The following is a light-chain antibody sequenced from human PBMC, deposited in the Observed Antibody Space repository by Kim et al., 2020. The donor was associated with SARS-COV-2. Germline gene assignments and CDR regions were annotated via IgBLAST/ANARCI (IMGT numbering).Light chain of an antibody. CDR1: QTVPSKY. CDR2: GAS. Sequence: SPGDGGTLSCRASQTVPSKYLACYQQKPGQAPRLLIHGASSRASGTPDRFSGSGSGTDFTLTISRLEPEDFAVYYCHQYGSSPLTFGGGTKVDIK. V-gene: IGKV3-20*01. CDR3: HQYGSSPLT. J-gene: IGKJ4*01.